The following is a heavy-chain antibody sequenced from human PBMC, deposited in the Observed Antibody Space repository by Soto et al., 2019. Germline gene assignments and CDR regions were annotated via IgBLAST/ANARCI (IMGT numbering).Heavy chain of an antibody. D-gene: IGHD3-22*01. Sequence: QVQLQESGPGLVKPSETLSLTCTVSGGSISSYYWSWIRQPPGKGREWIGYIYYSGSTNYNPSLKSRVTISVDTSKNQFSLKLSSVTAADTAVYYCARCSGMIVVDDDAFDIWGQGTMVTVSS. CDR3: ARCSGMIVVDDDAFDI. J-gene: IGHJ3*02. CDR1: GGSISSYY. CDR2: IYYSGST. V-gene: IGHV4-59*01.